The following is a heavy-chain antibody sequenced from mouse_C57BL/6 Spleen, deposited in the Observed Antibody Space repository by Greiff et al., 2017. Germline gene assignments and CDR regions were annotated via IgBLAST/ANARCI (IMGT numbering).Heavy chain of an antibody. CDR1: GYTFTSYW. CDR2: IDPSDSYT. Sequence: QVQLQQPGAELVMPGASVKLSCKASGYTFTSYWMHWVKQRPGQGLEWIGEIDPSDSYTNYNQKFKGKSTLTVDKSSSTAYMQLSSLTSEDSAVYYCARRDYGTLRFAYWGQGTLVTVSA. CDR3: ARRDYGTLRFAY. D-gene: IGHD1-1*01. J-gene: IGHJ3*01. V-gene: IGHV1-69*01.